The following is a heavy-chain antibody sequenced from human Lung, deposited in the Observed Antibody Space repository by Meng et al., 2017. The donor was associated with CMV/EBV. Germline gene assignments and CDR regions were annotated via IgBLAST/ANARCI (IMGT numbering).Heavy chain of an antibody. V-gene: IGHV1-18*01. CDR3: ARERGYCSMIDLYKDGMDV. J-gene: IGHJ6*02. CDR1: GYTFTSYG. CDR2: INVYNGRR. D-gene: IGHD2-2*01. Sequence: ASVKVSCKASGYTFTSYGISWVRQAPGQGLEWMGWINVYNGRRDYAQRFKDRVTMTTDTSTSTAHMDLKSLRSDDTDTYYCARERGYCSMIDLYKDGMDVWGQGTXVTVSS.